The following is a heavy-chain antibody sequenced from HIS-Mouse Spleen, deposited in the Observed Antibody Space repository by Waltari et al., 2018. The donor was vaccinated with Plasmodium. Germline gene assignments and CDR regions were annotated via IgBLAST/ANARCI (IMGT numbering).Heavy chain of an antibody. CDR2: ISYDGSNK. J-gene: IGHJ4*02. Sequence: QVQLVESGGGVVQPGRSMRLSCAASGFPFHGYAMHWVRQAPGKGLEWVAVISYDGSNKYYADSVKGRFTISRDNSKNTLYLQMNSLRAEDTAVYYCARDRRLAFDYWGQGTLVTVSS. V-gene: IGHV3-30-3*01. CDR3: ARDRRLAFDY. D-gene: IGHD2-15*01. CDR1: GFPFHGYA.